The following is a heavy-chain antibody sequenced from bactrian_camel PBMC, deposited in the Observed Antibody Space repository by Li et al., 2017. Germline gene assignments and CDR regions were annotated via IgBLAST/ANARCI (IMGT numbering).Heavy chain of an antibody. V-gene: IGHV3S35*01. CDR3: TRDRGLAVPAGSFDY. D-gene: IGHD6*01. J-gene: IGHJ6*01. Sequence: DVQLVESGGELVQPGGSLRLSCTAFSGYPMSWVRQTPEKGFEWLSYINPGGDRAFYADSIKGRFTTSRDNAKNTINLELNSLKTEDTAMYYCTRDRGLAVPAGSFDYWAQGTQVTVS. CDR1: SGYP. CDR2: INPGGDRA.